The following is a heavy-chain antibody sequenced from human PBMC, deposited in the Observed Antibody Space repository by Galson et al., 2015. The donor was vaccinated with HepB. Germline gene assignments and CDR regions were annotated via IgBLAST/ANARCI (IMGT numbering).Heavy chain of an antibody. V-gene: IGHV3-66*02. Sequence: SLRLSCAASGFPVSTNYMSWVRQAPGKGLEWVSLLHTGGATYYADSVKGRFSISKDNSRNTLYLQMDSLTTDDTAVYYCAKDLGSSRLGTFDNWGQGTLVTVSS. CDR2: LHTGGAT. D-gene: IGHD6-13*01. CDR1: GFPVSTNY. CDR3: AKDLGSSRLGTFDN. J-gene: IGHJ4*02.